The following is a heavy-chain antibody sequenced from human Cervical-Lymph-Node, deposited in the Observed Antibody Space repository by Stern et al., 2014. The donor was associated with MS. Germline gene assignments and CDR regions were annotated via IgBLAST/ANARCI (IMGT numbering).Heavy chain of an antibody. D-gene: IGHD2-21*02. V-gene: IGHV1-24*01. Sequence: VQLVQSGAEVKKPGASVPPPCKVSAYPPTAMSMHWVRQAPGKRLEWMGGYDPQHGETVYAQKIQGRVTMAEDRSTDTAYMELTSLRSDDTAVYYCATHRGRVTYYYGLDVWGQGTTVTVSS. J-gene: IGHJ6*02. CDR2: YDPQHGET. CDR3: ATHRGRVTYYYGLDV. CDR1: AYPPTAMS.